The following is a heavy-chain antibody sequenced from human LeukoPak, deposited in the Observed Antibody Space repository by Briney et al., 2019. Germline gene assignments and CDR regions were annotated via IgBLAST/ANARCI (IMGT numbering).Heavy chain of an antibody. V-gene: IGHV3-30*02. CDR3: ANVTPASTSDAFDM. CDR1: GFTFSNYG. Sequence: GGSLRLSCAASGFTFSNYGMHWVRQAPGKGLEWVSFVRSDGTEKYYADTVRGRFTISRDNSKNTLYLQMNSLRAEDTAVYYCANVTPASTSDAFDMWGRGTLVTVSS. J-gene: IGHJ3*02. CDR2: VRSDGTEK. D-gene: IGHD2-2*01.